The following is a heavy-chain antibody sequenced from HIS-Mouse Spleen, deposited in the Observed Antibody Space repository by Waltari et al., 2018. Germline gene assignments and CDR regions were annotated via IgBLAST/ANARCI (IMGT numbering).Heavy chain of an antibody. CDR1: GFPFRSYA. CDR2: ISYDGSNK. J-gene: IGHJ3*02. Sequence: QVQLVESGGGVVQPGRSLRRSCAASGFPFRSYAMPSVRPAQGKGLEWVAVISYDGSNKDYADSVKGRFTISRDNSKNTRYLQMNSLRAEDTAVYYCARDWDILTGYDAFDIWGQGTMVTVSS. CDR3: ARDWDILTGYDAFDI. D-gene: IGHD3-9*01. V-gene: IGHV3-30*04.